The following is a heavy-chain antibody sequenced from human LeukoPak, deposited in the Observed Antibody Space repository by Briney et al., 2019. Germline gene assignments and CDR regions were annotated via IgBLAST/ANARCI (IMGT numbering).Heavy chain of an antibody. CDR2: ISSNGGST. CDR3: AKESNWGSPPDY. CDR1: GFTFSSYA. J-gene: IGHJ4*02. Sequence: GGSLRLSCAASGFTFSSYAMPWVRQAPGKGLEYVSVISSNGGSTYYANSVKGRFTISRDNSKNTLYLQMGSLRAEDMAVYYCAKESNWGSPPDYWGQGTLVTVSS. V-gene: IGHV3-64*01. D-gene: IGHD7-27*01.